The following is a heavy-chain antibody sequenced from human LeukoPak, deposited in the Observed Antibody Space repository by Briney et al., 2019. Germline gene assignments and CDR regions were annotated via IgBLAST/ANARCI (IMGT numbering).Heavy chain of an antibody. J-gene: IGHJ4*02. Sequence: GGSLRLSCAASGFTFNDAWMSWVRQAPGKGREWVGRIKSKTDGGTTDYAAPVKGRFTISRDDSKNTLYLQMNSLKTEDTAVYFCTGPDFFDYWGQGTLVTVSS. CDR3: TGPDFFDY. V-gene: IGHV3-15*01. D-gene: IGHD2-21*02. CDR1: GFTFNDAW. CDR2: IKSKTDGGTT.